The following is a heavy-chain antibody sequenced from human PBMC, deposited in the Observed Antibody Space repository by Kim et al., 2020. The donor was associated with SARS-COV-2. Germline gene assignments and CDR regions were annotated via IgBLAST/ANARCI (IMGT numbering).Heavy chain of an antibody. V-gene: IGHV3-33*01. CDR3: ARAGTATFDY. D-gene: IGHD2-21*02. Sequence: GGSLRLSCATSGFTFSSYGMHWVRQAPGKGLEWVAVIWYDGSEKYYADSVKGRFTISRDNSKNTLYLQLNSLRAEDTAFYYCARAGTATFDYWGQGTLVTVSS. CDR2: IWYDGSEK. CDR1: GFTFSSYG. J-gene: IGHJ4*02.